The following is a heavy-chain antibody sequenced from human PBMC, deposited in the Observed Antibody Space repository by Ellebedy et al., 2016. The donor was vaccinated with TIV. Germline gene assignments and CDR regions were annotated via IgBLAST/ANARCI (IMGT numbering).Heavy chain of an antibody. CDR1: GGSISSSNW. Sequence: SETLSLTCAVSGGSISSSNWWSWVRQPPGKGLEWIGSIYYSGSPYYNPSLKSRVTISVDTSKNQFSLKLSSVTAADTAVYYCATHSLLLNWFDPWGQGTLVTVSS. V-gene: IGHV4-39*01. CDR3: ATHSLLLNWFDP. D-gene: IGHD3-22*01. J-gene: IGHJ5*02. CDR2: IYYSGSP.